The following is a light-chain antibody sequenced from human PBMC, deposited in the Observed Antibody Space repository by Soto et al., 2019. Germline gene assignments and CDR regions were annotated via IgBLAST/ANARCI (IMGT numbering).Light chain of an antibody. CDR1: SIDVGGYNY. J-gene: IGLJ2*01. V-gene: IGLV2-14*01. CDR2: DVS. CDR3: SSYTSSRTRVV. Sequence: QSALTQPASVSGSPGQSITISCTGTSIDVGGYNYVSWYQQHPGKAPKLMIYDVSNRPSGVSNRFSGSKSGNTASLTISGLQDEDEADYYCSSYTSSRTRVVFGGGTKLNVL.